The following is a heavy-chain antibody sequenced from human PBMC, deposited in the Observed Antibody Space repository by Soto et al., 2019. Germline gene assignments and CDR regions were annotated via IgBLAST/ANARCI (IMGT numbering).Heavy chain of an antibody. CDR1: EFTFSRYG. D-gene: IGHD3-22*01. Sequence: GGSLRLSCAASEFTFSRYGMHWVRQAPDKGLEWGAVISYDGSNKYYADSVKDRFIISRDDSKNTLYLQMNSLRAEDTAVYYCAKDGEALYYYDTSGPKTWFDPWGLGTLVTVSS. J-gene: IGHJ5*02. CDR3: AKDGEALYYYDTSGPKTWFDP. V-gene: IGHV3-30*18. CDR2: ISYDGSNK.